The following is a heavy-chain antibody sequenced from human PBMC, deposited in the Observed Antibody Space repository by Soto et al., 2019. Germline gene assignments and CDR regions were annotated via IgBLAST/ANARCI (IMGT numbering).Heavy chain of an antibody. D-gene: IGHD6-13*01. CDR1: GGSISSSSYF. J-gene: IGHJ4*02. V-gene: IGHV4-39*01. CDR2: IYYSGST. Sequence: SETLSLTCTVPGGSISSSSYFWGWLRQPPGKGLEWIGSIYYSGSTYSNPSLKTRVTISVDTSKKQFSLKLNFVTAADTAVYYCARLQQQLVLWGQGTLVTVSS. CDR3: ARLQQQLVL.